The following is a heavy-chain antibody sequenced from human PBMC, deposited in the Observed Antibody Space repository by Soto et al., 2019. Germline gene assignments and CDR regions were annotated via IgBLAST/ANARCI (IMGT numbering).Heavy chain of an antibody. D-gene: IGHD3-22*01. CDR2: ISGSAVTT. CDR1: GFPFSRYS. V-gene: IGHV3-23*01. Sequence: GGSLSLSWASSGFPFSRYSMILVRTATGKGLEWVSVISGSAVTTYNADSVKGRFTISRDNSENTLYLQMNSLRAEDTAVYYCAKDAYYDSSGYTNYYHYYGMDVWGQGTTVNVS. CDR3: AKDAYYDSSGYTNYYHYYGMDV. J-gene: IGHJ6*02.